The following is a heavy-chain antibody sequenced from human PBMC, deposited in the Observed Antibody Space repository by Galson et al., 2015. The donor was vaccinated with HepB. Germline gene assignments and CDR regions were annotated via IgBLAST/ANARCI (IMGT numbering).Heavy chain of an antibody. V-gene: IGHV3-30*18. CDR1: GFSFSSYG. CDR3: AKDVANGRYTGDSGGDCAMDI. Sequence: SLRLSCAASGFSFSSYGMHWVRQAPGKGLEWVALISFDESVKYYADSVKGRFTISRDNSENTLYLQTNSLRTEDTAVYYCAKDVANGRYTGDSGGDCAMDIWGQGTMVTVSS. J-gene: IGHJ3*02. CDR2: ISFDESVK. D-gene: IGHD2-21*01.